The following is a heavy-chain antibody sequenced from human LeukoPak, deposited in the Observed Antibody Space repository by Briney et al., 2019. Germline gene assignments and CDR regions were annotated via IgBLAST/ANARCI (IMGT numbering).Heavy chain of an antibody. Sequence: ASVKVSCKAVGYTFTSNYMHWVRQAPGQGPEWMGVISPRGGSTTYAQKFQDRVTITADKSTSTAYMELSSLRSEDTAVYYCARVVGLTGYSSSWYSGYYYYMDVWGKGTTVTVSS. D-gene: IGHD6-13*01. V-gene: IGHV1-46*01. CDR1: GYTFTSNY. CDR2: ISPRGGST. J-gene: IGHJ6*03. CDR3: ARVVGLTGYSSSWYSGYYYYMDV.